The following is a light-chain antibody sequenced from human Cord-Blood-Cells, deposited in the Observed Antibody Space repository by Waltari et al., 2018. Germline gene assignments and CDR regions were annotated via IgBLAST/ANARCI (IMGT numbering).Light chain of an antibody. Sequence: DIQMTQSPSPLSASVGDRVTINCRASQSISSWLAWYQQKPGKAPKLLIYKASSLESGVPSRFSGSGSGTEFTLTISSLQPDDFATYYCQQYNSYSAWTFGQGTKVEIK. J-gene: IGKJ1*01. CDR3: QQYNSYSAWT. CDR2: KAS. CDR1: QSISSW. V-gene: IGKV1-5*03.